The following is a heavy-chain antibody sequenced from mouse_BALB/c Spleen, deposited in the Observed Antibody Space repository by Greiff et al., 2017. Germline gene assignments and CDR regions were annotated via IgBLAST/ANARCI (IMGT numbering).Heavy chain of an antibody. CDR2: IYPGNSDT. J-gene: IGHJ2*01. CDR1: GYTFTSYW. Sequence: EVHLVESGTVLARPGASVKMSCKASGYTFTSYWMHWVKQRPGQGLEWIGAIYPGNSDTSYNQKFKGKAKLTAVTSTSTAYMELSSLTNEDSAVYYCTRSGYGNYVPHWGQGTTLTVSS. CDR3: TRSGYGNYVPH. D-gene: IGHD2-10*02. V-gene: IGHV1-5*01.